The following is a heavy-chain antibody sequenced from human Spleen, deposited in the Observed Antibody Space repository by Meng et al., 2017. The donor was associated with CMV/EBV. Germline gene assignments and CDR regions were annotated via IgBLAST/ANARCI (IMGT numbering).Heavy chain of an antibody. V-gene: IGHV4-30-4*02. D-gene: IGHD2-2*02. J-gene: IGHJ6*02. CDR1: GGSISSGDYY. CDR3: ARDTIVVVPAAIRPYYYYYGMDV. Sequence: SETLSLTCTVSGGSISSGDYYWNWIRQPPGKGLEWIGYISYSGSTYYNPSLKSRVTISVDTSKNQFSLKLSSVTAADTAVYYCARDTIVVVPAAIRPYYYYYGMDVWGQGTTVTVSS. CDR2: ISYSGST.